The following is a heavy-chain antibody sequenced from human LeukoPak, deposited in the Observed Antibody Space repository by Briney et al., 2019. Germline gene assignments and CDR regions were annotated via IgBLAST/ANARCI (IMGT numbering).Heavy chain of an antibody. CDR3: ARGGVLH. J-gene: IGHJ4*02. V-gene: IGHV3-7*01. D-gene: IGHD3-16*01. CDR1: GFTFSRYW. CDR2: IKQDGSEK. Sequence: PGGSLRPSCAASGFTFSRYWMNWVRQAPGKGLEWVASIKQDGSEKYYVDSVKGRFTISRDNAKNSVSLQMNSLRSEDTAVYYCARGGVLHWGQGTLVTVSS.